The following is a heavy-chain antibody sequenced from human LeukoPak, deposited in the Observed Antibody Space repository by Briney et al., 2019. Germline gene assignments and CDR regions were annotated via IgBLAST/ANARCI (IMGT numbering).Heavy chain of an antibody. CDR2: ISGSGSTI. J-gene: IGHJ6*03. D-gene: IGHD6-6*01. CDR1: GFTFSDDY. V-gene: IGHV3-11*01. CDR3: ARDRGSSSGVFFYYYYMDV. Sequence: GGSLRLSCAASGFTFSDDYMSWIRQAPGQGLEWVSYISGSGSTIYYADSVKGRFTISRDNAKNSLYLQMNSLRAEDTAVYYCARDRGSSSGVFFYYYYMDVWGKGTTVTVSS.